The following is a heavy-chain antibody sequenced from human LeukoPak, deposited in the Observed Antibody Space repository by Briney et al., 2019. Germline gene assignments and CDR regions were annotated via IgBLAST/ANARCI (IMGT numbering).Heavy chain of an antibody. CDR2: IYYSGST. D-gene: IGHD3-9*01. CDR1: GGSISSSSYY. V-gene: IGHV4-39*01. J-gene: IGHJ4*02. CDR3: ATYLYDILTGYYPTHDY. Sequence: SETLSLTCTVSGGSISSSSYYWGWIRQPPGKGLEWIGGIYYSGSTYYNPSLKSRGTISVDTSKNQSSLKLSSVAAADTAVYYCATYLYDILTGYYPTHDYWGQGTLVTVSS.